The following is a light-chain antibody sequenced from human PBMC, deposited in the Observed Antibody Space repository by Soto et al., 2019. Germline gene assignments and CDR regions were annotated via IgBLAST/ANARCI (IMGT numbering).Light chain of an antibody. CDR1: QNVRSNY. J-gene: IGKJ2*01. V-gene: IGKV3-20*01. CDR3: QHYDGSPRT. CDR2: GVF. Sequence: ETVLTQSPGTVSLSPGERATLSCTTSQNVRSNYLAWYQQKPGQAPRLLIYGVFNRATGTPDRFSGSGSGTDFTLTISGLEPVDSAVYYCQHYDGSPRTFGQGTKLEI.